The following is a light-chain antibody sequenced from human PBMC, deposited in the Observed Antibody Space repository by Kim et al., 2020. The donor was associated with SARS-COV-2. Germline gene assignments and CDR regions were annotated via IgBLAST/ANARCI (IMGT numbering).Light chain of an antibody. CDR3: SSYTTSSTNV. CDR2: DVS. Sequence: GRSVTISCTGTSSDIGAYNYVSWYQQGPGKAPKLMIYDVSERPSGVSNRFSGSKSGNTASLTISGLQAEDEADYYCSSYTTSSTNVFGTGTKVTVL. CDR1: SSDIGAYNY. J-gene: IGLJ1*01. V-gene: IGLV2-14*04.